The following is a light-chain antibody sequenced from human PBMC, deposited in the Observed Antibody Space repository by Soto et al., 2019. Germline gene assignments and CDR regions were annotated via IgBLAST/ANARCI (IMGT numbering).Light chain of an antibody. CDR1: QSISSW. CDR3: QQYENYWT. Sequence: DIQMTQSLSTLSATAGDRVTITCRASQSISSWLAWYQHKPGKAPKLLIYDASNLDSGVPSRFSGSGSGTEFSLTISHLQPDDCATYYCQQYENYWTFGQGTRVDIK. V-gene: IGKV1-5*01. J-gene: IGKJ1*01. CDR2: DAS.